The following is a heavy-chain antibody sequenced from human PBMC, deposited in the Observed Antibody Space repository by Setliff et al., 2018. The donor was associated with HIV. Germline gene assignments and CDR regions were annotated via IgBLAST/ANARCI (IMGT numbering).Heavy chain of an antibody. CDR2: INAGNGNT. D-gene: IGHD3-3*01. V-gene: IGHV1-3*03. J-gene: IGHJ4*02. CDR3: ARGIYDFWTGYADY. CDR1: GYIFTTYT. Sequence: GASVKVSCKASGYIFTTYTIHWMRQAPGQRLEWMGWINAGNGNTQFSQEFQGRVTITRDTPASTAYMELSSLRSEDMAVYYCARGIYDFWTGYADYWGPGTLVTVSS.